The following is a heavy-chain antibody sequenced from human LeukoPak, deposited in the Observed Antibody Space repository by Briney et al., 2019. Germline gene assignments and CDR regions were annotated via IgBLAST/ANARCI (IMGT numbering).Heavy chain of an antibody. Sequence: ASVKVSCEASGYTFTGYYVHWVRQAPGQGLEWMGRIIPILGIANYAQKFQGRVTITADKSTSTAYMELSSLRSEDTAVYYCARDRGPRMVRGVHFDYWGHGTLVTVSS. J-gene: IGHJ4*01. D-gene: IGHD3-10*01. CDR1: GYTFTGYY. CDR3: ARDRGPRMVRGVHFDY. V-gene: IGHV1-69*04. CDR2: IIPILGIA.